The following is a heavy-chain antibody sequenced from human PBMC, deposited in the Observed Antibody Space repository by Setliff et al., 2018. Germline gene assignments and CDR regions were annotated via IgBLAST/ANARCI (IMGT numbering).Heavy chain of an antibody. CDR2: INHSGST. CDR3: ARLDNFWSGYLDY. Sequence: LSLTCAVYGGSFSGYYWSWIRQPPGKGLEWIGEINHSGSTNYNPSLKSRVTISVDTSKNQFSLKLSSVTAADTAVYYCARLDNFWSGYLDYWGQGTLVTAPQ. J-gene: IGHJ4*02. D-gene: IGHD3-3*01. V-gene: IGHV4-34*01. CDR1: GGSFSGYY.